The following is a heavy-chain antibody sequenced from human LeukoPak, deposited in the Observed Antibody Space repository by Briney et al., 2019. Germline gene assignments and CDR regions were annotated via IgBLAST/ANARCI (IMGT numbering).Heavy chain of an antibody. D-gene: IGHD3-10*01. CDR2: IYYSGST. J-gene: IGHJ4*02. Sequence: SETLSLTCTVSGGSISSSSYYWGWIRQPPGKGLEWIGSIYYSGSTYYNPSLKSRVTISVDTSKNQFSLKLSSVTAADTAVYYCARATGPLWFGEPFDYWGQGTLVTVSS. V-gene: IGHV4-39*07. CDR1: GGSISSSSYY. CDR3: ARATGPLWFGEPFDY.